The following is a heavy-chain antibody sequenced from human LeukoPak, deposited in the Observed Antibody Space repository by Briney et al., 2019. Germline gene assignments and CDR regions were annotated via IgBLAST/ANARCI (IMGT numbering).Heavy chain of an antibody. CDR3: ARDASPPYSSLPNWFDP. CDR1: GGTFSSYA. Sequence: GASVKVSCKASGGTFSSYAISWVRQAPGQGLEWMGGIIPIFGTANYAQKFQGRVTITTDESTSTAYMELSSLRSEDTAVYYCARDASPPYSSLPNWFDPWGQGTLVTVSS. V-gene: IGHV1-69*05. D-gene: IGHD6-13*01. CDR2: IIPIFGTA. J-gene: IGHJ5*02.